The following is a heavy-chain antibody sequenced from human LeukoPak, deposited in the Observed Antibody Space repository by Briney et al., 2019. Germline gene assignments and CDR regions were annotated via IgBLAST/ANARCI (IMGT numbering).Heavy chain of an antibody. J-gene: IGHJ3*02. D-gene: IGHD3-10*01. CDR3: ARDLRMVRGVYPFDI. Sequence: ASVKLSCKASGYTFTSYGISWVRHAPGQGLEWMGWISAYNGNTNYAQKHQGRVPMTTDTSTTTAYMELRSLRSDDTAVYYCARDLRMVRGVYPFDIWGQGTMVTVSS. CDR1: GYTFTSYG. CDR2: ISAYNGNT. V-gene: IGHV1-18*01.